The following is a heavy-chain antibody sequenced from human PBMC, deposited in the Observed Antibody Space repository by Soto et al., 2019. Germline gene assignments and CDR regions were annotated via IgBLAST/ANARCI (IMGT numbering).Heavy chain of an antibody. CDR2: IYPGDSDT. Sequence: GESLKISCKGSGYIFTSYWIGWVRQMPGKGLECMGIIYPGDSDTRYSPSFQGQVTISADKSISTAYLQWSSLKASDTAMYYCAHANGSARYHSNPHKYYYGMDVCRQVLTVTVS. CDR3: AHANGSARYHSNPHKYYYGMDV. CDR1: GYIFTSYW. D-gene: IGHD2-2*01. V-gene: IGHV5-51*01. J-gene: IGHJ6*02.